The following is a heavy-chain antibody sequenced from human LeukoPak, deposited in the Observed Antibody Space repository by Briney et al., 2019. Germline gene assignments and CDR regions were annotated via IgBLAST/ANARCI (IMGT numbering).Heavy chain of an antibody. J-gene: IGHJ3*02. CDR2: ISGSGGST. V-gene: IGHV3-23*01. CDR3: AKNTVGGTIGWDAYDI. D-gene: IGHD1-26*01. Sequence: GGSLRLSCAASGFTFSSYAMSWVRQAPGKWLEWVSAISGSGGSTYYADSVKGRFTISRDNSKNTLYLQMNSLRVEDTAVYYCAKNTVGGTIGWDAYDIWGHGTLGAVSS. CDR1: GFTFSSYA.